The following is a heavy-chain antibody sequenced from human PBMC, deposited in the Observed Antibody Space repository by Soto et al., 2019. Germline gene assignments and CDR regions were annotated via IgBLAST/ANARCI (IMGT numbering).Heavy chain of an antibody. V-gene: IGHV1-18*01. D-gene: IGHD3-3*01. Sequence: QVQLVQSGAEVKKPGASVKVSCKASGYTFTSYGISWVRQAPGQGLEGMGWISAYNGNTNYAQKLQGRVTMTTDTSTSTAYMELRSLRSDDTAVYYCARAAQSITIFGGDGMDVWGQGTTVTVSS. CDR2: ISAYNGNT. CDR3: ARAAQSITIFGGDGMDV. J-gene: IGHJ6*02. CDR1: GYTFTSYG.